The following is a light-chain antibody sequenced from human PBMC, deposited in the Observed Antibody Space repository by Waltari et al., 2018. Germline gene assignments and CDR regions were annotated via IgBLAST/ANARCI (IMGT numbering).Light chain of an antibody. CDR1: ISEVGGYDY. Sequence: QSALTQTPSASGSPGQSVTISCTGTISEVGGYDYVYWYQQHPGKAPKVMIYEVNKRPSGVPDRFSGSKSGSTASLTVSGLQADDEAAYYCSSYAGSNTVVFGGGTKLTVL. J-gene: IGLJ2*01. CDR3: SSYAGSNTVV. V-gene: IGLV2-8*01. CDR2: EVN.